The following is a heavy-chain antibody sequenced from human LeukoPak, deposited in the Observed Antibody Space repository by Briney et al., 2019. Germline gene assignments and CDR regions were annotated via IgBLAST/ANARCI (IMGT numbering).Heavy chain of an antibody. D-gene: IGHD3-10*01. CDR2: ISYDGSNK. CDR3: ARDGVLWFGELNVEGYFDY. Sequence: GGSLRLSCAASGFTFSSYGMHWVRQAPGKGLEWVAVISYDGSNKYYADSVKGRFTISRDNSKNTLYLQMSSLRAEDTAVYYCARDGVLWFGELNVEGYFDYWGQGTLVTVSS. V-gene: IGHV3-30*19. CDR1: GFTFSSYG. J-gene: IGHJ4*02.